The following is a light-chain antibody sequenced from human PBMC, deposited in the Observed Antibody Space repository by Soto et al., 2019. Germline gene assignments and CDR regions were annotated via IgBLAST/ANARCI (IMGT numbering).Light chain of an antibody. V-gene: IGKV3-20*01. CDR1: QSISSNY. CDR3: QQYGSSGYT. CDR2: GAS. Sequence: IVLTQSPGTLSLSPGERATLSCRASQSISSNYIAWYQQKPGQAPRLLIYGASSRATGVPDRFSGSGSGTDFTLTISRLEPEDFAVYDCQQYGSSGYTFGQGTKLEIK. J-gene: IGKJ2*01.